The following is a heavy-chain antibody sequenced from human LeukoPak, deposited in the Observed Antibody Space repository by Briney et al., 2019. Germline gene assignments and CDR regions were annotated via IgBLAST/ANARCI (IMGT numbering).Heavy chain of an antibody. CDR3: ARISITTVGGFDY. CDR1: GYSFTSYW. J-gene: IGHJ4*02. Sequence: GGSLEISWKGSGYSFTSYWIGWGRQVPGKGLGWRGIIYPGDSDTRYSPSFQGQVPISADKSISTAYLQWSSLKASDTAMYYCARISITTVGGFDYWGQGTLVTVSS. CDR2: IYPGDSDT. D-gene: IGHD3-10*01. V-gene: IGHV5-51*01.